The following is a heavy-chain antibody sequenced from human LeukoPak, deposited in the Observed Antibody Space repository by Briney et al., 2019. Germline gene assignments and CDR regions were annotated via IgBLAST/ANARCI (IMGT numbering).Heavy chain of an antibody. V-gene: IGHV4-4*07. CDR3: ARAEVLPDYFDASGAFDY. D-gene: IGHD3-22*01. CDR1: GGSFSTYY. Sequence: PSETLSLTCTVSGGSFSTYYWSWIRQPAGKGLEWIGHIYTSGTTNYNPSLKSRVTMSIDTSKNQFSLKLSSVTAADTAVYYCARAEVLPDYFDASGAFDYWGQGTLVTVSS. CDR2: IYTSGTT. J-gene: IGHJ4*02.